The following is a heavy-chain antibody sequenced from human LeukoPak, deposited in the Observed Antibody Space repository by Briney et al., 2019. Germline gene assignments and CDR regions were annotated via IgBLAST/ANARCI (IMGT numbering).Heavy chain of an antibody. V-gene: IGHV3-30*02. CDR1: GFTFSSYG. CDR2: ILYDGSKK. CDR3: AKPPEGY. Sequence: GGTLRLSCAASGFTFSSYGMNWVRQAPGKGLEWVAFILYDGSKKYYADSVKGRFIISRDNSKNTVYLEMNSLRAEDTAVYYCAKPPEGYWGQGTLVTVSS. D-gene: IGHD1-14*01. J-gene: IGHJ4*02.